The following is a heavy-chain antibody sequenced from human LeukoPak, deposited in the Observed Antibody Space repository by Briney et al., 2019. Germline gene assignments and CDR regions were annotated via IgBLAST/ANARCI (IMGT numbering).Heavy chain of an antibody. CDR2: ISAYNGNT. Sequence: ASVKVSCKASGYTFTGYYMHWVRQAPGQGLEWMGWISAYNGNTNYAQKLQGRVTMTTDTSTSTAYMELRSLRSDDTAVYYCARVWAVAGRGAFDIWGQGTMVTVSS. CDR3: ARVWAVAGRGAFDI. D-gene: IGHD6-19*01. V-gene: IGHV1-18*04. CDR1: GYTFTGYY. J-gene: IGHJ3*02.